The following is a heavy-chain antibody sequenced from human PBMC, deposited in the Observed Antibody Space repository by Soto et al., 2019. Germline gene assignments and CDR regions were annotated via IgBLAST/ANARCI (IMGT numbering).Heavy chain of an antibody. V-gene: IGHV4-31*03. J-gene: IGHJ6*02. D-gene: IGHD6-6*01. CDR1: GGSISSGVYY. CDR3: ARDSSSTGNYYYYGMDV. Sequence: LSLTCTVSGGSISSGVYYWSWIRQHPGKGLEWIGYIYYSGSTYYNPSLKSRVTISVDTSKNQFSLKLSSVTAADTAVYYCARDSSSTGNYYYYGMDVWGQGTTVTVSS. CDR2: IYYSGST.